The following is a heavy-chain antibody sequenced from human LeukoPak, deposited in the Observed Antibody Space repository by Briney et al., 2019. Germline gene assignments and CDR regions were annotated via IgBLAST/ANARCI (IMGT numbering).Heavy chain of an antibody. D-gene: IGHD3-22*01. Sequence: KPGGSLRLSCAASGFTFSDYYMTWLRQAPGKGLEWLSYISNRGDTVFYADSVKGRFTVSRDNVKRSLYLQIESLRDDDTAVYYCAKGGHRGSSGILDYWGQGTLVTVSS. CDR2: ISNRGDTV. CDR1: GFTFSDYY. V-gene: IGHV3-11*01. CDR3: AKGGHRGSSGILDY. J-gene: IGHJ4*02.